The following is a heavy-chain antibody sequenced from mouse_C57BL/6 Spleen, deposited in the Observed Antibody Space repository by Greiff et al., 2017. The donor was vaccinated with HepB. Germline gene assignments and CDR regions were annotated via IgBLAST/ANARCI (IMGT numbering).Heavy chain of an antibody. CDR1: GYTFTSYW. CDR2: IDPSDSYT. V-gene: IGHV1-50*01. D-gene: IGHD1-1*01. Sequence: QVQLQQPGAELVKPGASVKLSCKASGYTFTSYWMQWVKQRPGQGLEWIGEIDPSDSYTNYNQKFKGKATLTVDTSSSTAYMQLSSLTSEDSAVYYCARSNYGSPVAYWGQGTLVTVSA. CDR3: ARSNYGSPVAY. J-gene: IGHJ3*01.